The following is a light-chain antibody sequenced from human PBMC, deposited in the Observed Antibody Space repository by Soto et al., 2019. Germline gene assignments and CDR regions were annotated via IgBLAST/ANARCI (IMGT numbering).Light chain of an antibody. CDR1: SSDVGRYNL. Sequence: ALTQPASVSGSPGLSITISCTGTSSDVGRYNLVSWYQQHPGKAPKLMIYEVSTRPSGVSNRFSGSKSGNTASLTISGLQSEDEGDYYGCSYAGRSPYVFGSGTKVTVL. V-gene: IGLV2-23*02. CDR3: CSYAGRSPYV. J-gene: IGLJ1*01. CDR2: EVS.